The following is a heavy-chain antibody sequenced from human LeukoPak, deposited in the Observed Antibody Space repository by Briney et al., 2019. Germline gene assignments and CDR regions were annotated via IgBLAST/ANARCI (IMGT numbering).Heavy chain of an antibody. CDR2: ITDSGDVT. Sequence: GGSLRLSCAASGFTFRGYAMAWVRQAPGKGLEWDSTITDSGDVTYYTDSVKGRFTISRDNSKNTLYLQMHSLTAEDTALYFCAKGQTGAPSFYYFFYLDGWGKGSTVIVSS. CDR1: GFTFRGYA. CDR3: AKGQTGAPSFYYFFYLDG. D-gene: IGHD2-8*02. J-gene: IGHJ6*03. V-gene: IGHV3-23*01.